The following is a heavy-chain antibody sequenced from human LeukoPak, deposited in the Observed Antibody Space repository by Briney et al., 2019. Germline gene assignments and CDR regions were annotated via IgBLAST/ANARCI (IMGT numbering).Heavy chain of an antibody. CDR1: GFTFDDYA. J-gene: IGHJ4*02. CDR3: AKDMGPVVGDFGFDY. D-gene: IGHD2-15*01. CDR2: ISWNRGSI. Sequence: PGRSLRLSCAASGFTFDDYAMHWVRQAPGKGLEWVSGISWNRGSIGYADSVKGRFTISRDNAKNSLYLQMNSLRAEDTALYYCAKDMGPVVGDFGFDYWGQGTLVTVSS. V-gene: IGHV3-9*01.